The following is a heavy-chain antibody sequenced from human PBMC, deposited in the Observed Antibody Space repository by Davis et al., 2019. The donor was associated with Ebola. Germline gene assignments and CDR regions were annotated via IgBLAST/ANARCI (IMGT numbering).Heavy chain of an antibody. Sequence: ASVKVSCKASGCTFTNYGISWVRQAPGQGLEWMGWISAYNGNTNYAQKLQGRVTMTTDTSTSTAYMELRSLRSDDTAVYYCARGITMIVVSTYVDYWGQGTLVTVSS. CDR3: ARGITMIVVSTYVDY. CDR2: ISAYNGNT. J-gene: IGHJ4*02. CDR1: GCTFTNYG. D-gene: IGHD3-22*01. V-gene: IGHV1-18*01.